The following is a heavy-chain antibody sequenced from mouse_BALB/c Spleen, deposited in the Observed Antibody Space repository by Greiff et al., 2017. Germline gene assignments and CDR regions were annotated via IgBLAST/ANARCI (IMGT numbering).Heavy chain of an antibody. Sequence: QVQLQQSGAELVKPGASVKLSCKASGYTFTSYWMQWVKQRPGQGLEWIGAIYPGDGDTRYTQKFKGKATLTADKSSSTAYMQLSSLASEDSAVYYCARSPFYYGFAMDYWGQGTSVTVSS. J-gene: IGHJ4*01. V-gene: IGHV1-87*01. CDR2: IYPGDGDT. CDR3: ARSPFYYGFAMDY. CDR1: GYTFTSYW. D-gene: IGHD1-2*01.